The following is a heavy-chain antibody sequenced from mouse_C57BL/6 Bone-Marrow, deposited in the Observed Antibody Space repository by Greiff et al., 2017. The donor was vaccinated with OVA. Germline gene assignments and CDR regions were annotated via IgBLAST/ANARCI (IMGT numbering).Heavy chain of an antibody. CDR1: GYTFTTYC. CDR3: ARGGGSYAVDY. CDR2: FHPYNDDT. Sequence: QVQLQQSGAELVKPGASVKMSCKASGYTFTTYCIEWMKQNPGKSLEWIGNFHPYNDDTNYNEKFKGKATLTVDKSSSTVYVELSRLTSDDSAVEDGARGGGSYAVDYGGRGTSVTVSA. J-gene: IGHJ4*01. V-gene: IGHV1-47*01.